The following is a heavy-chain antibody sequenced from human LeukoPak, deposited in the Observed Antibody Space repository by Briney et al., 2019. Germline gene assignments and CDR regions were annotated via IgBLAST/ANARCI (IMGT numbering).Heavy chain of an antibody. Sequence: PGGSLRLSCAASRFTFSNYWMSWVRQAPGKGLEWVANIKQDGSEKNYVGSVKGRFTISGDNAKNSLYLQMNSLRVEDTAVYYCAREERESGGWDVWGQGTTVTVSS. CDR1: RFTFSNYW. J-gene: IGHJ6*02. CDR2: IKQDGSEK. D-gene: IGHD1-1*01. V-gene: IGHV3-7*04. CDR3: AREERESGGWDV.